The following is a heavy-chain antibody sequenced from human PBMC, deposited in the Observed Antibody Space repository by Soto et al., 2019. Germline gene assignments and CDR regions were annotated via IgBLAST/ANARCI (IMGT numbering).Heavy chain of an antibody. CDR1: GFTFTSSA. CDR2: IVVGSGNT. Sequence: SVKVSCKASGFTFTSSAMQWVRQARGQRLEWIGWIVVGSGNTNYAQKFQERVTITRDMSTSTAYMELSSLRSEDTAVYYCAAAPTLPGHDYGETRVGAFDIWGQGTMVTVSS. V-gene: IGHV1-58*02. CDR3: AAAPTLPGHDYGETRVGAFDI. D-gene: IGHD4-17*01. J-gene: IGHJ3*02.